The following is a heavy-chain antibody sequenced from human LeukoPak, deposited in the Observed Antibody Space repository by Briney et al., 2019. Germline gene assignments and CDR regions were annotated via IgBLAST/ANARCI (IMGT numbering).Heavy chain of an antibody. V-gene: IGHV4-38-2*02. J-gene: IGHJ3*02. Sequence: SETLSLTCTVSGYSISSGYDWGWIRQPPGKGLEWIGSIYHSGSTYYNPSLKSRVTISVDTSKNQFSLKLSSVTAADTAVYYCARSARVVVVVAATPDAFDIWGQGTMVTVSS. D-gene: IGHD2-15*01. CDR2: IYHSGST. CDR1: GYSISSGYD. CDR3: ARSARVVVVVAATPDAFDI.